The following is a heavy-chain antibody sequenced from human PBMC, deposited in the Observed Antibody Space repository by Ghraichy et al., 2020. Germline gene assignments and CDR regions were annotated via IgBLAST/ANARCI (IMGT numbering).Heavy chain of an antibody. V-gene: IGHV3-48*04. CDR3: ASLYSNYQYYGSYGMDV. CDR2: ISSSSSTI. J-gene: IGHJ6*02. Sequence: GGSLRLSCAASGFTFSSYSMNWVRQAPGKGLEWVSYISSSSSTIYYADSVKGRFTISRDNAKNSLYLQMNSLRAEDTAVYYCASLYSNYQYYGSYGMDVWGQGTTVTVSS. D-gene: IGHD4-11*01. CDR1: GFTFSSYS.